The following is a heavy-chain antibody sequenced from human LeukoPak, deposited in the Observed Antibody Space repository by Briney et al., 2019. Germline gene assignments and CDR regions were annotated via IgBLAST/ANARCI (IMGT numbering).Heavy chain of an antibody. CDR1: GGSISSYY. CDR2: FYYSGST. Sequence: KPSETLSLTFTVSGGSISSYYWSWIRQPPGKGLEWIGYFYYSGSTNYNPSLKSRVTISVDTSKNQFSLKLSSLTAADTAVYYCPRAKGDYVWGSYRPYYFDYWGREPWSPSPQ. D-gene: IGHD3-16*02. V-gene: IGHV4-59*12. J-gene: IGHJ4*02. CDR3: PRAKGDYVWGSYRPYYFDY.